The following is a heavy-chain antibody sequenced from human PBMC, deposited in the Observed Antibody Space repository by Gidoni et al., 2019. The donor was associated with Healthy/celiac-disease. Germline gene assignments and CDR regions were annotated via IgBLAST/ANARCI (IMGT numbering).Heavy chain of an antibody. D-gene: IGHD5-12*01. CDR1: GFTFSNAW. V-gene: IGHV3-15*07. CDR2: IKSKTDGGTT. Sequence: EVQLVESGGGLVKPGGSLRLSCAASGFTFSNAWMTWVRQAPGKGLEWVGRIKSKTDGGTTDYAAPVKGRFTISRDDSKNTLYLQMNSLKTEDTAVYYCTTTSYSGYDLGRDIAVAAEGFSDYWGQGTLVTVSS. CDR3: TTTSYSGYDLGRDIAVAAEGFSDY. J-gene: IGHJ4*02.